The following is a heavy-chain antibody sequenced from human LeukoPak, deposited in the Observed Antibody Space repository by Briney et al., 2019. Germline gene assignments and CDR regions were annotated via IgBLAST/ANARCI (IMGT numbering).Heavy chain of an antibody. CDR1: GGSFSGYY. CDR3: ARGWFGFWHNSYLDDNAFDV. CDR2: INQSGRT. J-gene: IGHJ3*01. Sequence: PSETLSLTCAVYGGSFSGYYWSWIRQVPGKGLEWLGEINQSGRTNYNPSLKSRVTISVDPSKNQISLNLSFVTATDTAVYYCARGWFGFWHNSYLDDNAFDVWGRGTMVTVSS. V-gene: IGHV4-34*01. D-gene: IGHD3-10*01.